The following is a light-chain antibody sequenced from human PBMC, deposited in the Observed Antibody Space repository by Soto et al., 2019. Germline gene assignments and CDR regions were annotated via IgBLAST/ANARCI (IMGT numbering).Light chain of an antibody. CDR3: SSYTTTSALV. CDR1: SSDVGGYDY. CDR2: EVS. J-gene: IGLJ2*01. V-gene: IGLV2-14*01. Sequence: QSMLTQPASVSGSPGQSITISCTGTSSDVGGYDYVSWYQHHPGKDPKLIIYEVSKRPSGVSHRFSGSKSGNTASLTISGLQTEDEADYYCSSYTTTSALVFGGGTKLTVL.